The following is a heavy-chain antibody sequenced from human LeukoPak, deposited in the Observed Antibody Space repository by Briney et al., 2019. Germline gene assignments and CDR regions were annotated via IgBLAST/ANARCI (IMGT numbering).Heavy chain of an antibody. Sequence: ASVKVSCKASGYTFTSYGISWVRQAPGQGLEWMGWISAYNGNTNYAQKLQGRVTMTTDTSTSTAYMELSSLRSEDTAVYYCARRCSGGSCYDESPFDYWGQGTLVTVSS. J-gene: IGHJ4*02. CDR1: GYTFTSYG. V-gene: IGHV1-18*01. CDR2: ISAYNGNT. CDR3: ARRCSGGSCYDESPFDY. D-gene: IGHD2-15*01.